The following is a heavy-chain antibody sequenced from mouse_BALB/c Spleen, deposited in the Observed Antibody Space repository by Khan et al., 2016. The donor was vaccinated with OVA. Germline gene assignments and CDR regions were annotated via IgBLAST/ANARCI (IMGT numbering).Heavy chain of an antibody. J-gene: IGHJ3*01. Sequence: VQLVQSGGDLVKPEGSLKLSCAASGFTFSTYGMSWVRQTPDKRLEWVATISSGGSYTYYPDSVKGRFTISRDNAKNTLYLQMSSLKSEDTAMFYCGRRANDDDREGFAYGGQGTRVTVAA. CDR3: GRRANDDDREGFAY. CDR2: ISSGGSYT. CDR1: GFTFSTYG. V-gene: IGHV5-6*01. D-gene: IGHD2-12*01.